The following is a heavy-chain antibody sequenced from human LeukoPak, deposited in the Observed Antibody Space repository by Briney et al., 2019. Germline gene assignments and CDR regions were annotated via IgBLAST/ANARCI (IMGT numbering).Heavy chain of an antibody. V-gene: IGHV5-51*01. D-gene: IGHD1-26*01. Sequence: GESLKTSGKGSGYSFTSYWIGWVRQLPGKGLEWMGIIYPGDSDTRYSPSFQGQVTISADKSISTAYLQWSSLKASDTAMYYCASSLGATLSAFDIWGQGTMVTVSS. J-gene: IGHJ3*02. CDR3: ASSLGATLSAFDI. CDR1: GYSFTSYW. CDR2: IYPGDSDT.